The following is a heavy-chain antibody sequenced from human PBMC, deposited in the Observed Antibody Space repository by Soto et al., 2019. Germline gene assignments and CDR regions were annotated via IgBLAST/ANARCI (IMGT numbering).Heavy chain of an antibody. Sequence: PGKGLEWVAVISYDGSNKYYAASVEGRFTISRDNSKNTLYLQMNSLRAEDTAVYCCARDRVGSSWYGYYYYYGMDVWGQGTTVTVSS. CDR3: ARDRVGSSWYGYYYYYGMDV. D-gene: IGHD6-13*01. CDR2: ISYDGSNK. V-gene: IGHV3-30-3*01. J-gene: IGHJ6*02.